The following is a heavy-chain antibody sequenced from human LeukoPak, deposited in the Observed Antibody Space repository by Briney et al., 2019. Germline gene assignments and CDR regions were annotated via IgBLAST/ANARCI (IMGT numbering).Heavy chain of an antibody. CDR3: ARDLYTLGY. V-gene: IGHV3-30*03. CDR1: GFTFSDYV. D-gene: IGHD3-16*01. J-gene: IGHJ4*02. Sequence: GGSLRLSCAASGFTFSDYVMHWVRQAPGKGPEWVGVISIDGNNEYYAESLKGRFTISRDNSKNTLYLQMNSLRPEDTAVYYCARDLYTLGYWGQGTLVTVSS. CDR2: ISIDGNNE.